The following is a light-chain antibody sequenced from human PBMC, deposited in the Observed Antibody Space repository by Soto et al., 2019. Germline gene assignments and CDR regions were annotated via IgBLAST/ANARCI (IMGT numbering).Light chain of an antibody. CDR2: GAS. CDR1: QSVRSN. Sequence: EIVMTQSPAILSVSPGERATLYCRASQSVRSNLAWFQQTPGQAPRLLIYGASTRATGIPPRFSGSGSGTEFTLTITIPLSEDFAVYYCQQYNNWPAGTFDKGTNLEIK. V-gene: IGKV3-15*01. CDR3: QQYNNWPAGT. J-gene: IGKJ2*01.